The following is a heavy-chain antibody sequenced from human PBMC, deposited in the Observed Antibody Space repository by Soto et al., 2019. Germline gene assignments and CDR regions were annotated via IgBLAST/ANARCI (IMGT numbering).Heavy chain of an antibody. CDR2: MNPNSGNT. CDR3: ARVSGDYYASSGYRDY. D-gene: IGHD3-22*01. Sequence: QVQLVQSGAEVKKPGASVKVSCKASGYTFTSYDINWVRQATGQGLEWMGWMNPNSGNTGYAQKFQGRVTMTRNTXIXXAYMELSSLRSEDTAVYYCARVSGDYYASSGYRDYWGQGTLVTVSS. V-gene: IGHV1-8*01. J-gene: IGHJ4*02. CDR1: GYTFTSYD.